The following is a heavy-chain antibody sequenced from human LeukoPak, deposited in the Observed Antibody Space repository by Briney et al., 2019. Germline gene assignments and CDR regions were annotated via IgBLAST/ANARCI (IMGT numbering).Heavy chain of an antibody. CDR3: ARGMGLATPKGHDAFDI. V-gene: IGHV4-31*03. CDR1: GGSISSGGYY. D-gene: IGHD5-24*01. J-gene: IGHJ3*02. CDR2: IYYSGST. Sequence: PSQTLSLTCTVSGGSISSGGYYWSWIRQHPGKGLEWIGYIYYSGSTYYNPSLKSRVTISVDTSKNQFSLKLSSVTAADTAVYYCARGMGLATPKGHDAFDIWGQGTMVTVSS.